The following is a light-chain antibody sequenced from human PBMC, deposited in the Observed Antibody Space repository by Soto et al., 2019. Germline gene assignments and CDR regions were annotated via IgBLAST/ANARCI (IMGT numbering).Light chain of an antibody. CDR2: VVN. J-gene: IGLJ3*02. Sequence: QSALTQPPSASGSPGQSVTISCTGTSSDVGGHNSVSWYQQHPGKAPKLMIYVVNKRPSGVPDRFSGSKSGNTASLTVSGLQAEDEADYYCSSYADSSNLVFGGGTKLTVL. V-gene: IGLV2-8*01. CDR3: SSYADSSNLV. CDR1: SSDVGGHNS.